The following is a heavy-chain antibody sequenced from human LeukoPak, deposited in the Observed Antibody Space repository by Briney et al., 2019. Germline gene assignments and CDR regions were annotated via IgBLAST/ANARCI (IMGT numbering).Heavy chain of an antibody. Sequence: PGGSLRLSCAASGFPFSSYAMGWVRQAPGKGVECVSAISCSGGSTFYADSVKGRFTISRDNSKNTLYLQMNSLRAEDTAVYYCAKGLCSTSCYSVPDHVWGQGTTVTVSS. CDR3: AKGLCSTSCYSVPDHV. J-gene: IGHJ6*02. CDR2: ISCSGGST. V-gene: IGHV3-23*01. D-gene: IGHD2-2*01. CDR1: GFPFSSYA.